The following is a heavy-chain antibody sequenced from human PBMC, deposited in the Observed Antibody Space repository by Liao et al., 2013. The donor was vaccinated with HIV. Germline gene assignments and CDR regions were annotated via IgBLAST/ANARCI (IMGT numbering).Heavy chain of an antibody. CDR2: IHASGST. CDR3: ARDVEYYYDSNDGIFHYYYMDV. V-gene: IGHV4-61*02. J-gene: IGHJ6*03. CDR1: GGSLSSRSHY. Sequence: QVQLQESGPGLVKPSQTLSLTCTVSGGSLSSRSHYWSWVRQPAGKGLEWIGRIHASGSTKYHPSLKSRVTMSVDTSENQISLRLTSVTAADTAVYYCARDVEYYYDSNDGIFHYYYMDVWGKGTTVIVSS. D-gene: IGHD3-22*01.